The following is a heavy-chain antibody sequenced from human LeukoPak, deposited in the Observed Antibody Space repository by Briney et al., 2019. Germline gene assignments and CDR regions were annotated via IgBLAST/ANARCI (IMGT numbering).Heavy chain of an antibody. Sequence: SQTLSLTCTVSGGSISSGGYYWNWIRQHPGKGLEWIGYIHNSGRTYYNPSLRSRVTISVDTSKNQFSLKLSSVTAADTAVYYCAPSTFGVANPEYFHHWGQGTLVTVSS. J-gene: IGHJ1*01. CDR2: IHNSGRT. CDR3: APSTFGVANPEYFHH. V-gene: IGHV4-31*03. CDR1: GGSISSGGYY. D-gene: IGHD3-3*01.